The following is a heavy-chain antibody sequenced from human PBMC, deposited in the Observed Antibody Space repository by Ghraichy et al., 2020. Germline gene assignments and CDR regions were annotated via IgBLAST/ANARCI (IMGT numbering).Heavy chain of an antibody. V-gene: IGHV1-69*13. CDR1: GGTFSSYA. J-gene: IGHJ6*02. CDR2: IIPIFGTA. D-gene: IGHD6-6*01. Sequence: SVKVSCKASGGTFSSYAISWVRQAPGQGLEWMGGIIPIFGTANYAQKFQGRVTITADESTSTAYMELSSLRSEDTAVYYCAREAAFEYSSSLGSYYYGMDVWGQGTTVTVSS. CDR3: AREAAFEYSSSLGSYYYGMDV.